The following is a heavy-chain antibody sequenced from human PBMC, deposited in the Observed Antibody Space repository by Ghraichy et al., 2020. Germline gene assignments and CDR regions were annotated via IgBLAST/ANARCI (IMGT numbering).Heavy chain of an antibody. D-gene: IGHD6-13*01. V-gene: IGHV3-43*02. CDR3: ATQRGSSWYGGGDF. CDR1: GFNFDDFA. CDR2: ISVDGDST. Sequence: GGSLRLSCVASGFNFDDFAMHWVRQPPGKGLEWISLISVDGDSTFYVDSVKGRFTISRDNSKNSLYLQLHSVTPEDTALYFCATQRGSSWYGGGDFWGQGTLVTVSS. J-gene: IGHJ4*01.